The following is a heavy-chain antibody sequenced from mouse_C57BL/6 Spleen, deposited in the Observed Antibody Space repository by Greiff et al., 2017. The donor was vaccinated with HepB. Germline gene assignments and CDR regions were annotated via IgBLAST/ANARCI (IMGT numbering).Heavy chain of an antibody. V-gene: IGHV1-69*01. CDR3: ARGNYRSYWYFDV. J-gene: IGHJ1*03. CDR1: GYTFTSYW. Sequence: QVQLQQPGAELVMPGASVKLSCKASGYTFTSYWMHWVKQRPGQGLEWIGEIDPSDSYTNYNQKFKGKSTLTVDKSSSTAYMQLSSLTSEDSAVYYCARGNYRSYWYFDVWGTGTTVTVSS. D-gene: IGHD1-1*01. CDR2: IDPSDSYT.